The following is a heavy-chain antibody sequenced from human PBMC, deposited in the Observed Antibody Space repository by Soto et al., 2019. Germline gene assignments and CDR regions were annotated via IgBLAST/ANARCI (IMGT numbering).Heavy chain of an antibody. J-gene: IGHJ4*02. CDR3: ARRGSGYNYDY. Sequence: GESLKISCGTSGYSFPGFWIGWVRQMPGKGLEWMGIIFPGDSDTRYSPSFQGQVAISADKSNSTAYLQWSSLKASYTAMYYCARRGSGYNYDYWGQGTPVTVSS. V-gene: IGHV5-51*01. CDR2: IFPGDSDT. D-gene: IGHD5-12*01. CDR1: GYSFPGFW.